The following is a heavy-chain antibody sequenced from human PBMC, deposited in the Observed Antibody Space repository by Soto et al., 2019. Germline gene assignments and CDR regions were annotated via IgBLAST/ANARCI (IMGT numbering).Heavy chain of an antibody. J-gene: IGHJ6*02. CDR2: IIPIFGTA. D-gene: IGHD2-2*01. Sequence: QVQLVQSGAEVKKPGSSVKVSCKASGGTFSSYAISWVRQAPGQGLEWMGGIIPIFGTANYAQKFQGRVTITAHESTSTAYMELSSLRSEDTAVYYCARKNCRSTSCYRALYYYYGMDVWGQGTTVTVSS. CDR1: GGTFSSYA. V-gene: IGHV1-69*01. CDR3: ARKNCRSTSCYRALYYYYGMDV.